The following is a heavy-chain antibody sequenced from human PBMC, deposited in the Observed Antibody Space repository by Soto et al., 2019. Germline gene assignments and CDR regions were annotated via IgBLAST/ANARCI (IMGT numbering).Heavy chain of an antibody. D-gene: IGHD3-10*01. V-gene: IGHV5-51*03. Sequence: EVQLVQSGAEVKKPGESLKFSCKGFGYTYPSYWIGWVRQMPGKGLEWMGIIYPEDSDTRYSPSFQGQVTISADKSISTAYLQWSSLKASDTAMYYCARRILLWSVRDAFDIWGQGTMVTVSS. CDR1: GYTYPSYW. CDR2: IYPEDSDT. CDR3: ARRILLWSVRDAFDI. J-gene: IGHJ3*02.